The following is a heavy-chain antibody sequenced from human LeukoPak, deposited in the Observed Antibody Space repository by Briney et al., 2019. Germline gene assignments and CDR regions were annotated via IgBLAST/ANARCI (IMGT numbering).Heavy chain of an antibody. CDR1: GGSISSYY. CDR3: ARQHKYGGNALNP. D-gene: IGHD4-23*01. J-gene: IGHJ5*02. CDR2: IYYSGST. Sequence: SETLSLTCTVSGGSISSYYWSWIRQPPGKGLEWIGYIYYSGSTNYNPSLKSRVTISVDTSKNQFSLKLSSVTAADTAVYYCARQHKYGGNALNPWGQGTLVTVSS. V-gene: IGHV4-59*08.